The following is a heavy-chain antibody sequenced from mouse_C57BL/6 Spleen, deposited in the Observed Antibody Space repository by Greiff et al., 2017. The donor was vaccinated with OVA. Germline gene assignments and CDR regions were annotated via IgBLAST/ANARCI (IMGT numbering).Heavy chain of an antibody. CDR2: IHPNSGST. V-gene: IGHV1-64*01. Sequence: QVQLQQPGAELVKPGASVKLSCKASGYTFTSYWMHWVKQRPGQGLEWIGMIHPNSGSTNYNEKFKSKAILTVDKSSSTAYMQLSSLTSEDSAVYYCARDYGSSYLAYWGQGTLVTVSA. CDR1: GYTFTSYW. J-gene: IGHJ3*01. CDR3: ARDYGSSYLAY. D-gene: IGHD1-1*01.